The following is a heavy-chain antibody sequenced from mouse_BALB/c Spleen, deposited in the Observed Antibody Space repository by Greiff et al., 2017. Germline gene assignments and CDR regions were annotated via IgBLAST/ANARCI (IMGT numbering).Heavy chain of an antibody. CDR3: ARDRDYYGSSYGFAY. Sequence: EVKVVESGGGLVQPGGSLRLSCATSGFTFTDYYMSWVRQPPGKALEWLGFIRNKANGYTTEYSASVKGRFTISRDNSQSILYLQMNTLRAEDSATYYCARDRDYYGSSYGFAYWGQGTLVTVSA. V-gene: IGHV7-3*02. CDR1: GFTFTDYY. CDR2: IRNKANGYTT. D-gene: IGHD1-1*01. J-gene: IGHJ3*01.